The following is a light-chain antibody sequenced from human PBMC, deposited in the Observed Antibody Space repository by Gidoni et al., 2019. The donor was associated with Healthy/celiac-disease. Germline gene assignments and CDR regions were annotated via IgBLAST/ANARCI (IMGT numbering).Light chain of an antibody. Sequence: QLTQSPSSLSASVGDRVTITCRASQSISSYLNWYQQKPGKAPKLLIYAASSLQSGVPSRCSGSGSGTDFTRTSSSLQPEDFATYYCQQSYSTPLTFGGGTKVEIK. V-gene: IGKV1-39*01. CDR1: QSISSY. CDR2: AAS. CDR3: QQSYSTPLT. J-gene: IGKJ4*01.